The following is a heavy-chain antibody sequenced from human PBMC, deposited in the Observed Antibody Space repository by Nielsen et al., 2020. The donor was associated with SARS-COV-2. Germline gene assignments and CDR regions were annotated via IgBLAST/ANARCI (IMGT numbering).Heavy chain of an antibody. J-gene: IGHJ4*02. V-gene: IGHV3-23*01. CDR2: ISGCGGTP. CDR1: GFTFGSYA. CDR3: AGSGYWEWDY. Sequence: GDSLKISCAASGFTFGSYAMNSVRQRPGKGLECVSAISGCGGTPYYPDSVKGRFTILRDNSKNSLYLQMNSLKAEDTAVYYCAGSGYWEWDYWGQGTLVTVSS. D-gene: IGHD3-3*01.